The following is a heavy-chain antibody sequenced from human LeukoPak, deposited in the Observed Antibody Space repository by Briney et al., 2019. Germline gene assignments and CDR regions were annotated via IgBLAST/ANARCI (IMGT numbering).Heavy chain of an antibody. V-gene: IGHV3-11*01. CDR2: ISSSGSTI. J-gene: IGHJ3*02. CDR1: GFTFSDYY. CDR3: ARSQGHCSSTSCYIPHAFDI. D-gene: IGHD2-2*02. Sequence: PGRSLRLSCAASGFTFSDYYMSWIRQAPGKGLEWVSYISSSGSTIYYADSVKGRFTISRDNAKNSLYLQMNSLRAEDTAVYYCARSQGHCSSTSCYIPHAFDIWGQGTMVTVSS.